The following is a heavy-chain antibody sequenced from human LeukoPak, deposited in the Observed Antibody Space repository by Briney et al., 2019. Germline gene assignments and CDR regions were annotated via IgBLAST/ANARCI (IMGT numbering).Heavy chain of an antibody. J-gene: IGHJ3*02. D-gene: IGHD6-13*01. CDR2: IYTSGST. CDR1: GGSISSYY. CDR3: ARDFGDSSSWYGYAFDI. V-gene: IGHV4-4*07. Sequence: PSETLSLTCTVSGGSISSYYWSWLRQPAGKGLEWIGRIYTSGSTNYNPSLKSRVTMSVDTSKNQFSLKLSSVTAADTAVYYCARDFGDSSSWYGYAFDIWGQGTMVTVSS.